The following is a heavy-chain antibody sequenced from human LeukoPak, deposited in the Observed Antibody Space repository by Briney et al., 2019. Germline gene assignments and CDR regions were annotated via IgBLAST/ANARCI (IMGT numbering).Heavy chain of an antibody. CDR1: GFTFSSYG. CDR3: AKDGVACFWSGYCPPAFDYYYMDV. J-gene: IGHJ6*03. CDR2: ISYDGSNK. V-gene: IGHV3-30*18. D-gene: IGHD3-3*01. Sequence: PGRSLRLSCAASGFTFSSYGMHWVRQAPGKGLEWVAVISYDGSNKYYADSVKGRFTISRDNSKNTLYLQMNSLRAEDTAVYYCAKDGVACFWSGYCPPAFDYYYMDVWGKGTTVTVSS.